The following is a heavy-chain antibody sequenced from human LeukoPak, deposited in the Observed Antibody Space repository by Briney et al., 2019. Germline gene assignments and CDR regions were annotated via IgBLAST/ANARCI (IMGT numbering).Heavy chain of an antibody. V-gene: IGHV4-34*01. J-gene: IGHJ4*02. CDR3: ARMTAGHDF. D-gene: IGHD2-21*02. CDR1: GTSFSSYY. CDR2: VNHSGYT. Sequence: AEALSLICAVSGTSFSSYYWSWIRQPPGKGLEWIGEVNHSGYTNDNPSLKSRVTISVDTSKNQFSLSLRSVTAADTAVYFCARMTAGHDFWGQGTLVTVSS.